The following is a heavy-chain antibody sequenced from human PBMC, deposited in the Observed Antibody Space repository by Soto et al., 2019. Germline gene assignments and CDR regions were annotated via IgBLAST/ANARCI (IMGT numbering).Heavy chain of an antibody. Sequence: QVHLVESGGGVVQPGRSLRLSCAASGFSFSFSGMHWVRQAPGKGLEWVAGLWYDGSSENYAESVKGRFTISRHNSKNTLYLQMDSLRVEDTAMYYCARGLAKVAGGAFDIWGQGTMAIVSS. D-gene: IGHD3-16*01. CDR3: ARGLAKVAGGAFDI. V-gene: IGHV3-33*01. CDR2: LWYDGSSE. J-gene: IGHJ3*02. CDR1: GFSFSFSG.